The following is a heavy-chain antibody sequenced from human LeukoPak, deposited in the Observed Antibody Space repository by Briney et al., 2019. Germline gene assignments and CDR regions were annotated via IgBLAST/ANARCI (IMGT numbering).Heavy chain of an antibody. CDR2: IIPIFGTA. CDR3: ASSSGYGTVVPAAPEDYYYYGMDV. J-gene: IGHJ6*02. CDR1: GGTFSSYA. Sequence: ASVKVSCKASGGTFSSYAISWVRQAPGQGLEWMGGIIPIFGTANYAQKFQGRVTITADESTSTAYMELSSLRSEDTAVYYCASSSGYGTVVPAAPEDYYYYGMDVWGQGTTVTVSS. V-gene: IGHV1-69*01. D-gene: IGHD2-2*01.